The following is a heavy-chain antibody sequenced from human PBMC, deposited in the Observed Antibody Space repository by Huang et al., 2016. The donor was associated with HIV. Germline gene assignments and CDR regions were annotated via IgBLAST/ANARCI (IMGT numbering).Heavy chain of an antibody. CDR1: GFTFSNYA. CDR3: ARSEPSRYYFDY. CDR2: ISNEGSTK. J-gene: IGHJ4*02. Sequence: QVQLVESGGGVVQPGTSLRLSCAASGFTFSNYAMNWVRQAPGKGPEGVSVISNEGSTKYYADSVKGRFTISRDKSKNTVYLQMNSLRAENTAVYYCARSEPSRYYFDYWGQGTLVTVSS. V-gene: IGHV3-30-3*01.